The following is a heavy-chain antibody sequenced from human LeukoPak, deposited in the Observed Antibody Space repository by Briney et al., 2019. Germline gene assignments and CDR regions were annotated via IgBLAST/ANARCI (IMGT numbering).Heavy chain of an antibody. V-gene: IGHV3-23*01. CDR1: GITLSNYG. CDR3: AKRGVVIRVFLVGFHKEAYYFDS. J-gene: IGHJ4*02. CDR2: IAGSGGGT. Sequence: GGSLRLSCAVSGITLSNYGMSWVRQAPGKGLEWVAGIAGSGGGTNYADSVKGRFTISRDNPKNTLYLQMNSLRADDTAVYFCAKRGVVIRVFLVGFHKEAYYFDSWGQGALVTVSS. D-gene: IGHD3-10*01.